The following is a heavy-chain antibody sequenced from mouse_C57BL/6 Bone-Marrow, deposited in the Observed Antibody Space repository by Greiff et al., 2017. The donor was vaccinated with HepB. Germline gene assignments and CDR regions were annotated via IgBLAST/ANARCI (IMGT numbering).Heavy chain of an antibody. Sequence: QVQLQQPGAELVKPGASVKLSCKASGYTFTSYWMHWVKQRPGQGLEWIGMIHPNSGSTNYNEKFKSKATLTVDKSSSPAYMQLSSLTSEDSAVYYCARDYSNVAGFAYWGQGTLVTVSA. J-gene: IGHJ3*01. CDR3: ARDYSNVAGFAY. V-gene: IGHV1-64*01. CDR2: IHPNSGST. CDR1: GYTFTSYW. D-gene: IGHD2-5*01.